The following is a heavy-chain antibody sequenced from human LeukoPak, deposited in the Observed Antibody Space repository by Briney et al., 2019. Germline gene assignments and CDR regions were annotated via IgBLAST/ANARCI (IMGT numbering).Heavy chain of an antibody. D-gene: IGHD6-19*01. J-gene: IGHJ4*02. Sequence: GGSLRLSCAASGFTFGSYAMHWVRHAPGKGLEWVAVISYDGRQQYYADSVKGRFAISRDNSKNTVYLEMNSLRPEDTALYYCARDSPYNRGWLFHFGYWGQGSLVTVSS. CDR2: ISYDGRQQ. V-gene: IGHV3-30*09. CDR3: ARDSPYNRGWLFHFGY. CDR1: GFTFGSYA.